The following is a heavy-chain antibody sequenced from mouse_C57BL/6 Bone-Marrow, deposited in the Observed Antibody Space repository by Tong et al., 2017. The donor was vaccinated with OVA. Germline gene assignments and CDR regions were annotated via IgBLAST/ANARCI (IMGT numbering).Heavy chain of an antibody. V-gene: IGHV14-1*01. CDR2: INPEDGDT. J-gene: IGHJ4*01. CDR3: AHAMDY. Sequence: EVQLQESGAELVRPGASVKLSCTASGFNIKDYYMHWVKQRPEQGLEWIGRINPEDGDTEYATKFKGKATLTVEKSSSTVYLELSRLTSYESAVYCCAHAMDYWGQGTSVTVSS. CDR1: GFNIKDYY.